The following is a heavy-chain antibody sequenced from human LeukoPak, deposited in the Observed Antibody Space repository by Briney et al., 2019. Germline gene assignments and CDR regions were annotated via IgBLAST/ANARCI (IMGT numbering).Heavy chain of an antibody. CDR1: GGSISDYY. CDR3: ARVRRDGYPFDY. Sequence: SGTLSLTCTVSGGSISDYYCSWIRQPPGKGLEWIGYIYYIGSTNYNPSLRSRVTISVDTSKNQFSLKLTSVTAADTAVYYCARVRRDGYPFDYWGQGTLVTVSS. CDR2: IYYIGST. V-gene: IGHV4-59*01. D-gene: IGHD5-24*01. J-gene: IGHJ4*02.